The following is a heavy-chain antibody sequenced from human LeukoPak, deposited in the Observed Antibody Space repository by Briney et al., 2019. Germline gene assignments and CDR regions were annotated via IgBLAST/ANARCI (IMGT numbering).Heavy chain of an antibody. V-gene: IGHV3-7*03. D-gene: IGHD3-9*01. CDR3: ARDLTNLDILTGYYSYYFDY. J-gene: IGHJ4*02. Sequence: GGSLRLSCAASGFTFSSYWMGWVRQAPGKGLEWVANIKQDGSEKYYVDSVKGRFTITRDNAKNSLYLQMSSLRAEGTAVYYCARDLTNLDILTGYYSYYFDYWGQGTLVTVSS. CDR2: IKQDGSEK. CDR1: GFTFSSYW.